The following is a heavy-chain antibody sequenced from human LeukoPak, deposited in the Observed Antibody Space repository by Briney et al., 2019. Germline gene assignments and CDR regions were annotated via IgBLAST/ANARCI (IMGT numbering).Heavy chain of an antibody. V-gene: IGHV4-38-2*02. Sequence: SETLSLTCSVSGYSMSSGYYWGWIRQPPGKGLEWIGSIYYSGSTYYNPSLKSRVTISVDTSKNQFSLKLSSVTAADTAVYYCARSQQWLANDAFDIWGQGTMVTVSS. CDR3: ARSQQWLANDAFDI. J-gene: IGHJ3*02. CDR2: IYYSGST. D-gene: IGHD6-19*01. CDR1: GYSMSSGYY.